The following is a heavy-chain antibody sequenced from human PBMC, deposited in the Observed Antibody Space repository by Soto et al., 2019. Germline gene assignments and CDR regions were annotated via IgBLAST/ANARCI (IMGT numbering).Heavy chain of an antibody. CDR3: ARRKLERLSYYYYGMDV. D-gene: IGHD1-1*01. CDR2: IYPGDSDT. CDR1: GYSLTSYW. Sequence: GESLKISCKGSGYSLTSYWIGWVRQMPGKGLEWMGIIYPGDSDTRYSSSFQGQVTISADKSISTAYLQWSSLKASDTAMYYCARRKLERLSYYYYGMDVWGQGTTVTVSS. J-gene: IGHJ6*02. V-gene: IGHV5-51*01.